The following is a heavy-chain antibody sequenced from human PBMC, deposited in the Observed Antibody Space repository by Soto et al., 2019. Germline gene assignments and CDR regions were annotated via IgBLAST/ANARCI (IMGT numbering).Heavy chain of an antibody. CDR2: RYYSEST. Sequence: SLTCTVSGGSITTGGYYWSWIRQLPGKGLEWIGHRYYSESTYYNPSLKSRVSISLDTSKNQFSLKLSFVTAADTAMYYCARTKCSGGSCYSWSLDYWGQGXPVT. D-gene: IGHD2-15*01. J-gene: IGHJ4*02. CDR3: ARTKCSGGSCYSWSLDY. V-gene: IGHV4-31*03. CDR1: GGSITTGGYY.